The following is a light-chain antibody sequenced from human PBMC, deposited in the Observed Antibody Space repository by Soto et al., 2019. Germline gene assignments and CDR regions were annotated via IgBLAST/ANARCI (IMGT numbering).Light chain of an antibody. J-gene: IGLJ3*02. CDR3: QVWDRSSDHWV. CDR2: DDS. CDR1: NIGSKS. V-gene: IGLV3-21*02. Sequence: SYELTQPPSVSVAPGQTATITCGGSNIGSKSVHWYQQKPGQAPVLVVFDDSDRPSGIPGRFSGSNFGETATLTISGVEAEDEADYYCQVWDRSSDHWVFGGGTKVTVL.